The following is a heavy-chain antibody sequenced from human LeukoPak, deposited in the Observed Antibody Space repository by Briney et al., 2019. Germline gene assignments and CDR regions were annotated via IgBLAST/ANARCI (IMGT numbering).Heavy chain of an antibody. J-gene: IGHJ4*02. V-gene: IGHV3-33*01. CDR1: GFTFSSYG. CDR3: AREGYSSPSFDY. Sequence: GGSLRLSCAASGFTFSSYGMHWVRQAPGKGLEWVAVIWYDGSNKYYADSVKGRFTISRDNSKNTLYLQMNSLRAEDTAVYYCAREGYSSPSFDYWGQGTLVTVSS. D-gene: IGHD6-6*01. CDR2: IWYDGSNK.